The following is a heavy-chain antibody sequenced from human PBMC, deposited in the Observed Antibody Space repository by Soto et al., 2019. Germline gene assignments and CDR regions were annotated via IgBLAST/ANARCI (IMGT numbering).Heavy chain of an antibody. CDR3: ARVGIVGAPCY. V-gene: IGHV1-3*05. Sequence: QVQLVQSGAEEKKPGASVKVSCKASGYTFTSYAMHWVRQAPGQRLEWMGWINAGNGNTKYSQKFQGRVTITRDTPASTAYMELSSLRSEATGVYYCARVGIVGAPCYWGQGPLVTVSS. J-gene: IGHJ4*02. D-gene: IGHD1-26*01. CDR2: INAGNGNT. CDR1: GYTFTSYA.